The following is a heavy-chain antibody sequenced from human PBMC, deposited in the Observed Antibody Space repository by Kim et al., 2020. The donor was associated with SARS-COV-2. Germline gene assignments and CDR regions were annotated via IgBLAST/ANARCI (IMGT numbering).Heavy chain of an antibody. CDR1: GFTFSSYG. CDR3: AQISGGVVTQVNYYYYGMDV. Sequence: GGSLRLSCAASGFTFSSYGMHWVRQAPGKGLEWVAVISYDGSNKYYADSVKGRFTISRDNSKNTLYLQMNSLRAEDTAVYYCAQISGGVVTQVNYYYYGMDVWGQGTTVTVSS. CDR2: ISYDGSNK. V-gene: IGHV3-30*03. J-gene: IGHJ6*02. D-gene: IGHD3-22*01.